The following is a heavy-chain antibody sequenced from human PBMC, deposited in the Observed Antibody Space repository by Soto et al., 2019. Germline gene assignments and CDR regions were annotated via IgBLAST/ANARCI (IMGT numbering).Heavy chain of an antibody. D-gene: IGHD5-12*01. V-gene: IGHV1-69*13. CDR2: IIPIFGTA. Sequence: SVKVSCKASGGTFSSYAISWVRQAPGQGLEWMGGIIPIFGTANYAQKFQGRVTITADESTSTAYMELSSLRSEDTAVYYCARGRDGYNYYFDYWGQGTLVTVSS. CDR1: GGTFSSYA. J-gene: IGHJ4*02. CDR3: ARGRDGYNYYFDY.